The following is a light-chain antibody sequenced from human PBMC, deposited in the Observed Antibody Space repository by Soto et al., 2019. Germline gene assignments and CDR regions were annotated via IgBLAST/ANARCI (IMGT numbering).Light chain of an antibody. CDR3: SSYTSRSTRV. Sequence: QSVLTQPASVSGSPGQSMTISCTGTSSDVGFYDYVSWYQHHPGKAPKLIIYEVKNRPSGVSNRFSGSKSGNTASLTISGLQAEDEADYYCSSYTSRSTRVFGGGTQLTVL. V-gene: IGLV2-14*01. J-gene: IGLJ3*02. CDR1: SSDVGFYDY. CDR2: EVK.